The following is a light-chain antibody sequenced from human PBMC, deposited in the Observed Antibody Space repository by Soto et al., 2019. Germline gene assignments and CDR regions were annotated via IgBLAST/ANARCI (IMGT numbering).Light chain of an antibody. V-gene: IGKV1-27*01. CDR1: QGISNF. J-gene: IGKJ4*01. Sequence: IQMTQSPSSLSTSLGDRVTITCRSSQGISNFLAWYQQKPGKVPSLLIYGASTLQSGVPSRFSGSGSATDFTLAISNVQHEDVATYYCQRYDSVPFTFGGGTKVDIK. CDR2: GAS. CDR3: QRYDSVPFT.